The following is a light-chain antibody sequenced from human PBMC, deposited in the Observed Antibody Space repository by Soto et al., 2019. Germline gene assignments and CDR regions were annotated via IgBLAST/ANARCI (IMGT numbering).Light chain of an antibody. J-gene: IGLJ1*01. CDR3: AEWDDSLNGYV. CDR1: SSNIGTNA. CDR2: NNN. Sequence: LTQPPSASGTPGQRVTISCSGGSSNIGTNAVNWYQQLPGTALKLLIYNNNQRPSGAPDRFSGSKSGTSASLAISGLRSEDEADYYCAEWDDSLNGYVFGTGTKVTVL. V-gene: IGLV1-44*01.